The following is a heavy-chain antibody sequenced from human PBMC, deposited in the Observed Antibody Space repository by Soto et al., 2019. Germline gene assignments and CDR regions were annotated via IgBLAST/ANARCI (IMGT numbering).Heavy chain of an antibody. D-gene: IGHD1-1*01. CDR1: GFTFSSYW. J-gene: IGHJ6*02. CDR3: ARIASTGRGWDV. CDR2: IKQDGREQ. V-gene: IGHV3-7*01. Sequence: EVPLVESGGGLVQPGGSLRLSCAASGFTFSSYWMSWVRQAPVKELEWVGNIKQDGREQNYVDFVKGRFTIPRDNADNSLYLQMNSLRAEDTAVYYCARIASTGRGWDVWGQGTTVVVSS.